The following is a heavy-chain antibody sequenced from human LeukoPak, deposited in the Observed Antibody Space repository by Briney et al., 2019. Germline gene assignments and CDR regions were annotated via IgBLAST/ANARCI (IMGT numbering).Heavy chain of an antibody. CDR2: INHSGST. J-gene: IGHJ4*02. CDR1: GGSFSGYY. Sequence: SETLSLTCAVYGGSFSGYYWSWIRQPPGKGLEWIGEINHSGSTNYNPSLKSRVTISVDTSKNQFSLKLSSVTAADTAVYYCARRYGYYDSSGYYSTYYFDYWGQGTLVTVSS. D-gene: IGHD3-22*01. CDR3: ARRYGYYDSSGYYSTYYFDY. V-gene: IGHV4-34*01.